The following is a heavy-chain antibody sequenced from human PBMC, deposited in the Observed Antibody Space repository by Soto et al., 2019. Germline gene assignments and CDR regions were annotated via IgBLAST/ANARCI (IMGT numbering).Heavy chain of an antibody. Sequence: GGSLRLSCAASGFSFSNYAMSWVRQAPGKGLEWVSTISGSGANTYYADSVKGRFSVSRDKSKNTLYLQMNSLRAEDTAVYYYAKDPAITIFGVAPDYWGQGTLVTVSS. J-gene: IGHJ4*02. CDR2: ISGSGANT. V-gene: IGHV3-23*01. CDR1: GFSFSNYA. D-gene: IGHD3-3*01. CDR3: AKDPAITIFGVAPDY.